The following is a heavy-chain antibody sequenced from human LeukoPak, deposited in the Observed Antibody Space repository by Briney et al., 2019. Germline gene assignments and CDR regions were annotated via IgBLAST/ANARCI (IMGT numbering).Heavy chain of an antibody. CDR3: ARDRVTDPSGYFDY. CDR1: GFTFSDYY. D-gene: IGHD2-21*02. J-gene: IGHJ4*02. CDR2: ISSSGSTI. Sequence: GGSLRLTCAASGFTFSDYYMSWIRQAPGKGLQGVSYISSSGSTIYYADSVKGRFTISRDNAKNSLYLQMNSLRAEDTAVYYCARDRVTDPSGYFDYWGQGTLVTVSS. V-gene: IGHV3-11*01.